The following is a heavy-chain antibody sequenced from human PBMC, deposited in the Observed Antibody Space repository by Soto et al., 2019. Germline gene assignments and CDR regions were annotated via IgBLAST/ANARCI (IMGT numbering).Heavy chain of an antibody. CDR2: IIPIFGTA. V-gene: IGHV1-69*13. D-gene: IGHD1-7*01. J-gene: IGHJ6*02. CDR3: AREMYNWNYGRGYYYYYGMDV. CDR1: GGTFSSYA. Sequence: ASVKVSCKASGGTFSSYAISWVRQAPGQGLEWVGGIIPIFGTANYAQKFQGRVTITADESTSTAYMELSSLRSEDMAVYYCAREMYNWNYGRGYYYYYGMDVWGQGTTVTVS.